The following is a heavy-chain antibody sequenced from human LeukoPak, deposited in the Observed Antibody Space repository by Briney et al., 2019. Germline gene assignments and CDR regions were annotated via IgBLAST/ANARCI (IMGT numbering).Heavy chain of an antibody. Sequence: SETLSLTCAVYGGSFSDYYWNWIRQPPGKGLEWIGEINHSGSSNYNPSLKSRVTISVDTSKNQFSLKLSSVTAADTAVYYCARHYDCTRSNCARSENWYFDLWGRGTLVTVSS. J-gene: IGHJ2*01. CDR1: GGSFSDYY. V-gene: IGHV4-34*01. D-gene: IGHD2-8*01. CDR2: INHSGSS. CDR3: ARHYDCTRSNCARSENWYFDL.